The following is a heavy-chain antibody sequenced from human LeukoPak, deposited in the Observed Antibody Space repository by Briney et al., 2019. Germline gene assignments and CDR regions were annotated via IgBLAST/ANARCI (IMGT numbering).Heavy chain of an antibody. CDR2: IYHSGST. V-gene: IGHV4-38-2*01. D-gene: IGHD3-3*01. J-gene: IGHJ4*02. CDR3: ARHQLRFLEWFLPPLDY. CDR1: GYSISSGYY. Sequence: SETLSLTCAVSGYSISSGYYWGWIRHPPGRGLGWIGSIYHSGSTYYNPSLKSRVTISVDTSKNQFSLKLSSVTAADTAVYYCARHQLRFLEWFLPPLDYWGQGTLVTVSS.